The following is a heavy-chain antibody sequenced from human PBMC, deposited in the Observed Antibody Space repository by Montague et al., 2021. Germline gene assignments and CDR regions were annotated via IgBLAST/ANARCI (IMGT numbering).Heavy chain of an antibody. Sequence: SETLSLTCTVSGGSVSSGNYYWVWIRQPPGRRLEFVGHIYYSGGTHYYNPSLTSRVTISVDTSNNKFTLILSSVTAADTGIYYCSRDYYNSPVTMDVWGQGTTVTVS. CDR3: SRDYYNSPVTMDV. J-gene: IGHJ6*02. CDR2: IYYSGGTH. D-gene: IGHD5-24*01. V-gene: IGHV4-61*01. CDR1: GGSVSSGNYY.